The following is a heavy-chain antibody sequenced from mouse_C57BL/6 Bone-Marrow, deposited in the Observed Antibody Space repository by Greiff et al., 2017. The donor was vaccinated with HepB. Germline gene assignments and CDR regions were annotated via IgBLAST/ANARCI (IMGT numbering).Heavy chain of an antibody. CDR3: AKGAWWLLFPYYYAMDY. J-gene: IGHJ4*01. V-gene: IGHV2-3*01. CDR1: GFSLTSYG. CDR2: IWGDGST. D-gene: IGHD2-3*01. Sequence: QVQLKQSGPGLVAPSQSLSITCTVSGFSLTSYGVSWVRQPPGKGLEWLGVIWGDGSTNYHSALISRLSISKDNSKSQVFLKLNRLQTDDTATYYCAKGAWWLLFPYYYAMDYWGQGTSVTVSS.